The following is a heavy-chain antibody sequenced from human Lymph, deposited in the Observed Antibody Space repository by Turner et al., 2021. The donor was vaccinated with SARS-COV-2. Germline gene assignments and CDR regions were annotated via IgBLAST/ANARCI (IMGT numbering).Heavy chain of an antibody. CDR1: GFTFISYG. CDR3: ARVKGYNGYDLRYYYGMDV. Sequence: QVQLVESGGGVVQPGRSLRLSCAASGFTFISYGMHWVRQAPGKGLEWVAVRWYDGSNKYYADSVKGRFTISRDNSKNTLYLQMNSLRAEDTAVYYCARVKGYNGYDLRYYYGMDVWGQGTTVTVSS. D-gene: IGHD5-12*01. J-gene: IGHJ6*02. CDR2: RWYDGSNK. V-gene: IGHV3-33*01.